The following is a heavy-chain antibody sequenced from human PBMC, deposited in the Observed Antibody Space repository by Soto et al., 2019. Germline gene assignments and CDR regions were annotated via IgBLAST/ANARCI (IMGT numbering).Heavy chain of an antibody. V-gene: IGHV3-21*01. D-gene: IGHD3-10*01. J-gene: IGHJ6*03. Sequence: EVQLVESGGGLVKPGGSLRLSCAASGFTFSSYSMNWVRQAPGKGLEWVSSISSSRSYIYYADSVKGRFTISRDNAKNSLYLQMNSLRAEDTAVYYCANMPLGCYYGSGSYYYMDVWGKGTTVTVSS. CDR2: ISSSRSYI. CDR1: GFTFSSYS. CDR3: ANMPLGCYYGSGSYYYMDV.